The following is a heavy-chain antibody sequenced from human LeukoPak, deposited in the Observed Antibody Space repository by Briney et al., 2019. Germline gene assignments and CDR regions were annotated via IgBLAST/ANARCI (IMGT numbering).Heavy chain of an antibody. Sequence: SQTLSLTFAISGDSVSNNSGAWNWIRQSPARGLEWLGRTYYRSKWYNDYAVSVKSRININSDTSKNQFSLHLNSVTPEDTAVYYCARGYSFDYWGQGTLVTVSS. J-gene: IGHJ4*02. V-gene: IGHV6-1*01. CDR2: TYYRSKWYN. CDR3: ARGYSFDY. D-gene: IGHD2-15*01. CDR1: GDSVSNNSGA.